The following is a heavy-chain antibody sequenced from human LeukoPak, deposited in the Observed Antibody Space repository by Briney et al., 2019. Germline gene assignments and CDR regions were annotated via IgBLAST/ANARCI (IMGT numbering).Heavy chain of an antibody. J-gene: IGHJ4*02. CDR2: ISYDGSNK. CDR1: GXTFSSYG. Sequence: PGGSLRLSCAASGXTFSSYGMHWVRQAPGKGLEWVAVISYDGSNKYYADSVKGRFTISRDNSKNTLYLQMNSLRAEDTAVYYCAKDALLLWFDPVYFDYWGQGTLVTVSS. D-gene: IGHD3-10*01. V-gene: IGHV3-30*18. CDR3: AKDALLLWFDPVYFDY.